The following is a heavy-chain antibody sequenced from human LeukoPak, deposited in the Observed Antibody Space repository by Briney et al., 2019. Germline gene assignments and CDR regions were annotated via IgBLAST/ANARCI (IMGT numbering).Heavy chain of an antibody. D-gene: IGHD2-15*01. V-gene: IGHV1-2*02. CDR3: ASRYCSGGSCYLGAFDI. CDR2: INPNSGGT. Sequence: ASVKVSCKASGYTFTGYYMHWVRQAPGQGLEWMGWINPNSGGTNYAQKFQGRVTMTRDTSISTAYMELSSLRSEDTAVYYCASRYCSGGSCYLGAFDIWGQGTMVTVSS. J-gene: IGHJ3*02. CDR1: GYTFTGYY.